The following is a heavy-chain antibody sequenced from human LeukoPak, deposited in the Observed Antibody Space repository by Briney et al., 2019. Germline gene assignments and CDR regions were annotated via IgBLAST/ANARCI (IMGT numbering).Heavy chain of an antibody. D-gene: IGHD6-13*01. Sequence: GGSLRLSRAASGFTFSNFPVHWVRQAPGKGLEWVAAISSDGGITYYADSVKGRFSISRDNSKNTLYVEMNGLRAEDTAVYYCARDFIAAGRNYWGQGTLVTVSS. V-gene: IGHV3-30*04. J-gene: IGHJ4*02. CDR1: GFTFSNFP. CDR3: ARDFIAAGRNY. CDR2: ISSDGGIT.